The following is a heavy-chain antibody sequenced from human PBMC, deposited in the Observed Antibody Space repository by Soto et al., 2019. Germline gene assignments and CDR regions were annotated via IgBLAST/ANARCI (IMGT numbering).Heavy chain of an antibody. CDR2: ISYDGSNK. D-gene: IGHD1-26*01. V-gene: IGHV3-30*18. CDR1: GFTFSSYG. Sequence: QVQLVESGGGVVQPGRSLRLSCAASGFTFSSYGMHWVRQAPGKGLEWVAVISYDGSNKYYSDSVKGRFTISRDNSKNMLYLQMNSLRAQDTAVYYCANDGPSGSRPDYYGMDAWGQATTLTVSS. J-gene: IGHJ6*02. CDR3: ANDGPSGSRPDYYGMDA.